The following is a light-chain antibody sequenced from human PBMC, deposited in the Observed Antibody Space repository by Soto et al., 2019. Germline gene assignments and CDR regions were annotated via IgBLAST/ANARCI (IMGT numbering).Light chain of an antibody. Sequence: IVMTQSPATLSLSPGERAALSCRVGQSVSTSLAWYQHKPGQAPRLIIYDASKRAPGLPARFSGSGSGTDFTLTISSLEPVDFAVYYCQVRDVWPTFGQGTKVEIK. CDR1: QSVSTS. V-gene: IGKV3-11*01. CDR2: DAS. J-gene: IGKJ1*01. CDR3: QVRDVWPT.